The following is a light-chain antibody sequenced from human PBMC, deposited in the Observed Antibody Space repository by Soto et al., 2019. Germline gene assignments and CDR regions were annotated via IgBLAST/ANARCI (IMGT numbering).Light chain of an antibody. V-gene: IGKV1-9*01. CDR3: HQVNAAPLT. CDR2: DTS. Sequence: DIQLTQSPSFLSASVGDRVTITCRATQDMRGHLAWYQQKPGRAPKLLIYDTSTLQSGVPSRFSGSGSGTQFTLTVSSLQPEDFATYYCHQVNAAPLTFGGGTKVEIK. J-gene: IGKJ4*01. CDR1: QDMRGH.